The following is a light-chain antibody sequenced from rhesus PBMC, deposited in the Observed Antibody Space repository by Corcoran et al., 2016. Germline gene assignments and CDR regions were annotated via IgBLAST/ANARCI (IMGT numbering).Light chain of an antibody. CDR2: GVT. V-gene: IGLV2-13*03. CDR3: SSYVSGDTII. J-gene: IGLJ1*01. Sequence: QAAPTQSPSVSGSPGQSVTISCTGTSNDIGGYNRVSWYQQHPDKAPKVLIYGVTVRPSGVSDRFSGSKSGNTASLTISGLRAEDEADYYCSSYVSGDTIIFGSGTRLTVL. CDR1: SNDIGGYNR.